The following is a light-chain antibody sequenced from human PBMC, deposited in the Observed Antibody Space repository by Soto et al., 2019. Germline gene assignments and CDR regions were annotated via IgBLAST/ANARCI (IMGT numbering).Light chain of an antibody. J-gene: IGLJ2*01. V-gene: IGLV1-47*01. CDR1: SSNIGSNY. CDR3: AACDDGLV. Sequence: QSVLTQPPSASGTPGQRVTISCSGSSSNIGSNYVYWYQQLPGTAPKLLIYRNNQRPSGLPDRFSGSKSGTSASLAIRGVQYEDEDDYYCAACDDGLVFGGGTQLTVL. CDR2: RNN.